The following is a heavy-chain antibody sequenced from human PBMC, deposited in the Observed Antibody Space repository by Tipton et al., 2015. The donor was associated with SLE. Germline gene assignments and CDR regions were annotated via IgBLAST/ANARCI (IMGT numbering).Heavy chain of an antibody. Sequence: TLSLTCAVSGGSFSAYYWTWIRQPPAKGLEWIGEINHSGSTNYNPSLKSRVTISVDTSKNQFSLKLSSVTAADTAVYYCAELEGLSYGYSFDYWGQGILGTVSS. CDR2: INHSGST. V-gene: IGHV4-34*01. J-gene: IGHJ4*02. D-gene: IGHD5-18*01. CDR3: AELEGLSYGYSFDY. CDR1: GGSFSAYY.